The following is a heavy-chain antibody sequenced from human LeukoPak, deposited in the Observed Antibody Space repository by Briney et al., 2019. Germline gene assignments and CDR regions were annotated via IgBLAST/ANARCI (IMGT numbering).Heavy chain of an antibody. CDR3: TRGGFGELYHFDY. CDR2: FIPIFGTA. J-gene: IGHJ4*02. V-gene: IGHV1-69*06. Sequence: ASVKVSCKASGGTFSSYAISWVRQAPGQGLEWTGEFIPIFGTAKYAKKFQGRVTITADKSTSTAYMDLNSLRSEDTAVYYCTRGGFGELYHFDYWGQGALITVSS. D-gene: IGHD3-10*01. CDR1: GGTFSSYA.